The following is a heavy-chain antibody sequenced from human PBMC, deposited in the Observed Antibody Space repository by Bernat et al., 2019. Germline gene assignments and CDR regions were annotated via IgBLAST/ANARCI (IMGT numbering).Heavy chain of an antibody. CDR2: ISSSSSYI. V-gene: IGHV3-21*01. D-gene: IGHD2-2*01. CDR1: GFTFSSYS. Sequence: EVQLVESGGGLVKPGGSLRLSCAASGFTFSSYSITWVRQAPGKGLEWVSSISSSSSYIYYGDSVKGRLTISRANGKNSLYLQMRSLRAEDTAVYYSAKSGYGSRTSCYPEDAHYYYMDVWGRGTTVTVSS. CDR3: AKSGYGSRTSCYPEDAHYYYMDV. J-gene: IGHJ6*03.